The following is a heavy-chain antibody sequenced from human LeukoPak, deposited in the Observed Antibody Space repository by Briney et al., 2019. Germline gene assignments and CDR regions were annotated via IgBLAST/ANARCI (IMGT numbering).Heavy chain of an antibody. CDR1: GDSISGTFY. CDR2: VYAGRST. V-gene: IGHV4-61*02. J-gene: IGHJ4*02. Sequence: PSETLSLTCTVSGDSISGTFYWTWIRQPAGKGLEWIGRVYAGRSTNYNPSLKSRVTISVDTSKNQFSLKLDSVTAADTAVYYCARAKSWLPFDSWGQGTLVTVSS. CDR3: ARAKSWLPFDS. D-gene: IGHD5-24*01.